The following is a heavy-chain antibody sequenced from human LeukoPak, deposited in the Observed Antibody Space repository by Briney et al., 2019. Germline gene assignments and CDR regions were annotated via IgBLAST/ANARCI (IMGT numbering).Heavy chain of an antibody. CDR2: IYTSGST. CDR3: ARGRYCSGGSCYGFDP. D-gene: IGHD2-15*01. Sequence: SETLSLTCTVSGGSISSYYWSWIRQPAGKGLVWIGRIYTSGSTNYNPSLKSRVTMSVDTSKNQFSLKLSSVAAADTAVYYCARGRYCSGGSCYGFDPWGQGTLVTVSS. J-gene: IGHJ5*02. V-gene: IGHV4-4*07. CDR1: GGSISSYY.